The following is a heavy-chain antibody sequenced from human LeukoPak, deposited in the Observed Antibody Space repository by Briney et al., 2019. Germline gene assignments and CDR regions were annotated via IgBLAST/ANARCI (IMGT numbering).Heavy chain of an antibody. Sequence: GASVKVSCKASGYTFTSYDINWVRQATGQGLEWMGWMNPNSGNTGYAQKFQGRVTMTRNTSISTAYMELSSLRSEDTAVYYCARLGSGSYYNDPDFDYWGQGTLVTVSS. V-gene: IGHV1-8*01. D-gene: IGHD3-10*01. CDR1: GYTFTSYD. CDR3: ARLGSGSYYNDPDFDY. CDR2: MNPNSGNT. J-gene: IGHJ4*02.